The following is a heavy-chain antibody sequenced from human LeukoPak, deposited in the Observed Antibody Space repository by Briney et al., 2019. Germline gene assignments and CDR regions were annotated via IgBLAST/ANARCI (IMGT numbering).Heavy chain of an antibody. CDR1: GGSFSGYY. V-gene: IGHV4-34*01. CDR2: INHSGST. J-gene: IGHJ4*02. Sequence: PSETLSLTCAVYGGSFSGYYWSWIRQPPGKGLEWIGEINHSGSTNYNPSLKSRVTISVDTSKNQFSLRLSSVTAADTAVYYCAGWLQQLGYFDYWGQGTLVTVSS. D-gene: IGHD6-13*01. CDR3: AGWLQQLGYFDY.